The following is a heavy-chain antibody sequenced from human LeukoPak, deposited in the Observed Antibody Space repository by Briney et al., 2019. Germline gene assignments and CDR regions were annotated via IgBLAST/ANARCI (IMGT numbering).Heavy chain of an antibody. Sequence: PSETLSLTCAVSGGSINSSDWWAWVRPSPGKGLEWIGEIHHSGSTNYNPSLKSRITISIDKPKNKFSLRLWSVTAADTAVYYCVRYYYDSSGQGYYFDYWGQGTLVTVSS. D-gene: IGHD3-22*01. CDR3: VRYYYDSSGQGYYFDY. V-gene: IGHV4-4*02. CDR1: GGSINSSDW. CDR2: IHHSGST. J-gene: IGHJ4*02.